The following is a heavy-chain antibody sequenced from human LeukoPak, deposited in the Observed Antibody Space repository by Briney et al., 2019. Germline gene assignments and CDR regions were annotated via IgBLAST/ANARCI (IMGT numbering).Heavy chain of an antibody. D-gene: IGHD6-13*01. CDR2: ISGSGGNT. J-gene: IGHJ4*02. V-gene: IGHV3-23*01. CDR3: AKGRARIAAASDY. Sequence: PGESLRLSCAASGFTFSSFAMSWVRQAPGKGLEWVSVISGSGGNTYYADSVKGRFTISGDNSKNTLYLQMNSLRAEDTAVYYCAKGRARIAAASDYWGQGTLVTVSS. CDR1: GFTFSSFA.